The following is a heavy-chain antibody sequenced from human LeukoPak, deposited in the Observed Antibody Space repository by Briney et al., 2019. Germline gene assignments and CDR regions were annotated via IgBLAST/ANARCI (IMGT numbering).Heavy chain of an antibody. CDR3: ATSGGSSGPYAFDI. V-gene: IGHV1-24*01. Sequence: ASVKVSCKVSGYTLTELSMHWVRQAPGKGLEWMGGFDPEDGVTIYAQKFQGRVTMTEDTSTDTAYMELSSLRSEDTAVYYCATSGGSSGPYAFDIWGQGTMVTVSS. J-gene: IGHJ3*02. CDR1: GYTLTELS. CDR2: FDPEDGVT. D-gene: IGHD3-22*01.